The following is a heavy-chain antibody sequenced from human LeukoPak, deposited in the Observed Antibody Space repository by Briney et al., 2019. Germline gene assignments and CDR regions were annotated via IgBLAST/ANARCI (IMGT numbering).Heavy chain of an antibody. V-gene: IGHV3-11*05. CDR2: ISSSSSYT. J-gene: IGHJ6*02. CDR3: ARDRVRVTTVFTWEVYYYGMDV. Sequence: PGGSLRRSCAASGFTFSDYYMSWIRQAPGKGLEWVSYISSSSSYTNYADSVKGRFTISRDNAKNSLYLQMNSLRAEDTAVYYCARDRVRVTTVFTWEVYYYGMDVWGQGTTVTVSS. CDR1: GFTFSDYY. D-gene: IGHD4-17*01.